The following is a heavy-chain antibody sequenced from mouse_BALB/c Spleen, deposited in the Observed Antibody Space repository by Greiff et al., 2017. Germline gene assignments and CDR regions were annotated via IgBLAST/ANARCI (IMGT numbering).Heavy chain of an antibody. CDR3: ARGAYSYWYFDV. V-gene: IGHV1-26*01. CDR1: GYSFTGYY. Sequence: VQLQQSGPELVKPGASVKISCKASGYSFTGYYMHWVKQSHVKSLEWIGRINPYNGATSYNQNFKDKASLTVDKSSSTAYMELHSLTSEDSAVYYCARGAYSYWYFDVWGAGTTVTVSS. CDR2: INPYNGAT. J-gene: IGHJ1*01.